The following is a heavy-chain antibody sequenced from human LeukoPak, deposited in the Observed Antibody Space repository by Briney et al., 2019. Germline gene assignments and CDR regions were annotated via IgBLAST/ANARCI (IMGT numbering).Heavy chain of an antibody. CDR3: ARGRSLAIFGVVPSPHWFDP. CDR2: IYHSGST. Sequence: PSETLSLTCTVSGGSISSGGYYWSWIRQPPGKGLEWIGYIYHSGSTYYNPSLKSRVTISVDTSKNQFSLKLSSVTAADTAVYYCARGRSLAIFGVVPSPHWFDPWGQGTLVTVSS. V-gene: IGHV4-30-2*01. D-gene: IGHD3-3*01. J-gene: IGHJ5*02. CDR1: GGSISSGGYY.